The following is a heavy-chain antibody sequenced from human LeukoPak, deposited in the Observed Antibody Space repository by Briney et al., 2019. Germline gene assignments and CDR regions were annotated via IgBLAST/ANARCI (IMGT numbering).Heavy chain of an antibody. J-gene: IGHJ4*02. Sequence: NPSETLFLTCTVSGGSISINNYYWGWIRQPPGKGLEWIGNIYYSGSTYYNPSLKSRVTISVDTSKNQFSLKLSSVTAADTAVYYCARLPRYDFWSWGQGTLVTVSS. CDR1: GGSISINNYY. CDR3: ARLPRYDFWS. CDR2: IYYSGST. D-gene: IGHD3-3*01. V-gene: IGHV4-39*01.